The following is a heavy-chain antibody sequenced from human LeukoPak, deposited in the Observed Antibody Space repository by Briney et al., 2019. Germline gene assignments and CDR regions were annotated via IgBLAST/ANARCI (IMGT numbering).Heavy chain of an antibody. CDR2: ISGSGGST. D-gene: IGHD3-22*01. Sequence: PGGSLRLSCAASGFTFSSYAMSWVRQAPGKGLKWVSAISGSGGSTYYADSVKGRFTISRDNSKNTLYLQMNSLRAEDTAVYYCAKGPTSNYYDSSGMAYYISHAFDIWGQGTMVTVSS. J-gene: IGHJ3*02. CDR3: AKGPTSNYYDSSGMAYYISHAFDI. V-gene: IGHV3-23*01. CDR1: GFTFSSYA.